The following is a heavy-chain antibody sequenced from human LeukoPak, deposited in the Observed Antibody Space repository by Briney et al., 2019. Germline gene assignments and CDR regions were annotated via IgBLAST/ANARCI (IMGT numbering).Heavy chain of an antibody. CDR1: GFTFSSYA. CDR3: ARVSLLQELYYYYGMDV. CDR2: ISYDGSNK. V-gene: IGHV3-30-3*01. J-gene: IGHJ6*02. Sequence: GGSLRLSCAASGFTFSSYAMHWVRQAPGKGLEWVAVISYDGSNKYYADSVKGRFTISRDNSKNTLFLQMNSLRAEDTAVYYCARVSLLQELYYYYGMDVWGQGTTVTVSS. D-gene: IGHD1-7*01.